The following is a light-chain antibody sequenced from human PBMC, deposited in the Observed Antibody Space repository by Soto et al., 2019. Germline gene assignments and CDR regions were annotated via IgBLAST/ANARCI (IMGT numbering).Light chain of an antibody. CDR3: QQRSNWTLT. Sequence: EIVLTQSPATLSLSPGERATLSCRASHSVSNYLAWYQQKPGQAPRLLIYDASSTATGIPARFSGSGSGTDFTLTISSLEHEDFEVYYCQQRSNWTLTLGGGTKVDIK. V-gene: IGKV3-11*01. CDR1: HSVSNY. J-gene: IGKJ4*01. CDR2: DAS.